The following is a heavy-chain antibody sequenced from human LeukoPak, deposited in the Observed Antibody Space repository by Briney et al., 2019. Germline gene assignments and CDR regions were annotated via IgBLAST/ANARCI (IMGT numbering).Heavy chain of an antibody. Sequence: GGSLRLSCAASGFTFSSYEMNWVRQAPGKGLEWVSYISSSGSTIYYADSVKGRFTISRDNAKNSLYLQMNSLRAEDTAVYYCARGGDFLYYFDYWGQGTLVTVSS. J-gene: IGHJ4*02. CDR3: ARGGDFLYYFDY. D-gene: IGHD2-21*02. V-gene: IGHV3-48*03. CDR2: ISSSGSTI. CDR1: GFTFSSYE.